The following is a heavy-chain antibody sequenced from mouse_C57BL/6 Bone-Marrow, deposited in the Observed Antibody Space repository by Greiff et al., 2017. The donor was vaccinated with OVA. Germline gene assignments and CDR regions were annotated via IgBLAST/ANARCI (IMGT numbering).Heavy chain of an antibody. Sequence: VQLQQSGAELVKPGASVKISCKASGYAFSSYWMNWVKQRPGKGLEWIGQIYPGDGDTNYNGKFKGKVTMTADKSSSTAYMQLTSLTSEDSAVYFCARSYSNCGGYFDYWGQGTTLTVSS. V-gene: IGHV1-80*01. J-gene: IGHJ2*01. CDR1: GYAFSSYW. D-gene: IGHD2-5*01. CDR3: ARSYSNCGGYFDY. CDR2: IYPGDGDT.